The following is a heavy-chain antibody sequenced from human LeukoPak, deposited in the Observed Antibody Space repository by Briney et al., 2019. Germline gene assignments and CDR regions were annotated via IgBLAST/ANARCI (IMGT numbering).Heavy chain of an antibody. V-gene: IGHV1-3*01. CDR2: IKAGNGNT. CDR1: GYTFTSYA. CDR3: ARDGRTTGYYYYGMDV. D-gene: IGHD4-17*01. Sequence: ASVKVSCKDSGYTFTSYAMHWVRQAPGQRLEWMGWIKAGNGNTKYSQKFQGRVTITRDTSASTAYMELSSLRSEDTAVYYWARDGRTTGYYYYGMDVWGQGTTVTVSS. J-gene: IGHJ6*02.